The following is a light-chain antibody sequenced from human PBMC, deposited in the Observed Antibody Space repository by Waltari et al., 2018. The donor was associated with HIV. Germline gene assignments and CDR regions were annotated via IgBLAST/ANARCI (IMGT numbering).Light chain of an antibody. J-gene: IGKJ1*01. V-gene: IGKV3-15*01. CDR3: QQYNKWPRT. Sequence: EIVMTQSPGTLSVSPGERVTLPCRASQNVITNLAWYQQKPGQAPRLLIYGASTRATGIPPRFSGGGSGTDFTLTIGSLQSEDFTFYYCQQYNKWPRTFGQGTKVEVK. CDR1: QNVITN. CDR2: GAS.